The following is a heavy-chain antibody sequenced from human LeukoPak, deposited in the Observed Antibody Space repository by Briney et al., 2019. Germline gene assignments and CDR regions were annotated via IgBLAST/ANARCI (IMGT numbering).Heavy chain of an antibody. Sequence: GESLKIFWKGSGYSFTSYWIGWVRPMPGKGLEWMGIIYPGDSDTRYSPSFQGQVTISADKSISTAYLQWSSLKASDTAMYYCARLWGSYPYYIDYWGQGTLVTDSS. D-gene: IGHD1-26*01. CDR1: GYSFTSYW. J-gene: IGHJ4*02. V-gene: IGHV5-51*01. CDR3: ARLWGSYPYYIDY. CDR2: IYPGDSDT.